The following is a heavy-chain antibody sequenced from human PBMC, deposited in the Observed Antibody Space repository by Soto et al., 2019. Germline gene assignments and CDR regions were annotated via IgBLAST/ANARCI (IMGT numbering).Heavy chain of an antibody. CDR3: AKDLRTTISDYGMDV. J-gene: IGHJ6*02. CDR2: ISYDETNE. V-gene: IGHV3-30*18. CDR1: GFTSGTHG. Sequence: GSLRLSCVASGFTSGTHGMPWVRQAPGKGLEWVAVISYDETNEHYVDSVKGRFTISRDNSKSILYLQMNRLRPQDKAVYNCAKDLRTTISDYGMDVWGQGT.